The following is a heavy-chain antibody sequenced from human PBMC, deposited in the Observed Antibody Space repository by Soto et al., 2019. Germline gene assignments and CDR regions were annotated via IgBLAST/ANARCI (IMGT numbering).Heavy chain of an antibody. V-gene: IGHV4-39*01. Sequence: QLQLQESGPGLVKPSETLSLTCTVSGDSITNNDYFWGWIRQPPGKGLEWIGSLYFGGMTYYAPSRKSRVTMSVDTSKNQFSLRLDSVTAADTAVYYCVAAPETYHPTGYYGNWFDPWGQGTLVTVPS. CDR2: LYFGGMT. CDR1: GDSITNNDYF. D-gene: IGHD3-9*01. J-gene: IGHJ5*02. CDR3: VAAPETYHPTGYYGNWFDP.